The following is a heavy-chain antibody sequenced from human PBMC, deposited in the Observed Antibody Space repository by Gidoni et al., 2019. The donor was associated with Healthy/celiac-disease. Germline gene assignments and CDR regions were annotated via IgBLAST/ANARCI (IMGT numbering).Heavy chain of an antibody. CDR3: ARHIVATIPRASYYYYYGMDV. Sequence: QVQLVESGGGLVKPGGSLRLSCAAFGFTFSYYYIIWIRQAPGKGLEWVSYISSSGSTIYYADSVKGRFTISRDNAKNSLYLQMNSLRAEDTAVYYCARHIVATIPRASYYYYYGMDVWGQGTTVTVSS. CDR2: ISSSGSTI. V-gene: IGHV3-11*01. J-gene: IGHJ6*02. CDR1: GFTFSYYY. D-gene: IGHD5-12*01.